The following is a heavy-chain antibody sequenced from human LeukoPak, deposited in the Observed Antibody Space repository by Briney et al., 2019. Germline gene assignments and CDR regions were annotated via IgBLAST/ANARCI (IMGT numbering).Heavy chain of an antibody. V-gene: IGHV1-2*02. CDR1: GYTFTGYY. CDR2: INPNSGGT. D-gene: IGHD2-15*01. Sequence: ASVRVSCKASGYTFTGYYMHWVRQAPGQGLEWMGWINPNSGGTNYAQTFQGRVTMTRDTSISTAYMELDKLKTDDPARFYRASAYCRGGCCYSGKPPGGENFDYWGQGTLVTVSS. CDR3: ASAYCRGGCCYSGKPPGGENFDY. J-gene: IGHJ4*02.